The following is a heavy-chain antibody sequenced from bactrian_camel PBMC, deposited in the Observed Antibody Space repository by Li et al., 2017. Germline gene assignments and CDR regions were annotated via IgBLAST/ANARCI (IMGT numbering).Heavy chain of an antibody. J-gene: IGHJ6*01. CDR1: GIDHHAC. V-gene: IGHV3S53*01. D-gene: IGHD5*01. CDR3: AAYPCTWSEKGWVPSGQGY. Sequence: VQLVESGGGTVQAGGSLTLSCAVSGIDHHACMAWFRQAPGKEREGVAHIDSRASTLYTESVKGRFTISKDDAKNTLYLQMNSLKPGDTAMYYCAAYPCTWSEKGWVPSGQGYSGQGTQVTVS. CDR2: IDSRAST.